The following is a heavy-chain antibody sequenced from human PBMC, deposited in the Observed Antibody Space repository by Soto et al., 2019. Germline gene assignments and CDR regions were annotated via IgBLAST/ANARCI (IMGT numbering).Heavy chain of an antibody. J-gene: IGHJ4*02. V-gene: IGHV3-23*01. D-gene: IGHD3-22*01. CDR3: AKDRVGYYYDSSGPYFDY. CDR2: ISGSGGST. CDR1: GFTFSSYA. Sequence: PGGSLRLSCAASGFTFSSYAMSWVRQAPGKGLEWVSAISGSGGSTYYADSVKGRFTISRDNSKNTLYLQMNSLRAEDTAVYYCAKDRVGYYYDSSGPYFDYWGQGTLVTVSS.